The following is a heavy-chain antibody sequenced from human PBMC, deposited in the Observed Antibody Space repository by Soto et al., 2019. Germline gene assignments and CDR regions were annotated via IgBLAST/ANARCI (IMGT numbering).Heavy chain of an antibody. CDR3: ARNGDYDSSFDY. CDR1: GGSISSSSYY. D-gene: IGHD4-17*01. J-gene: IGHJ4*02. CDR2: IYYSGLT. V-gene: IGHV4-39*01. Sequence: QLQLQESGPGLVKPSETLSLTCTVSGGSISSSSYYWGWIRQPPGKGLEWIGTIYYSGLTYYNPSLTSRATISVSTSKKQSSLKLTSVTAADTAVYYCARNGDYDSSFDYWGQGTLVTVSS.